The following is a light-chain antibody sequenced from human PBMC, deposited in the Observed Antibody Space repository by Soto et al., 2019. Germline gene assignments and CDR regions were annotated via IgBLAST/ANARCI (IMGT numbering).Light chain of an antibody. CDR3: QPYGSSGT. J-gene: IGKJ1*01. Sequence: EIVLTLSPGTLSLSPGARATLSSRASQSVNSGDSRWYQQKPGQAPRPLTAAAPSRAPGSPDRFSVSGSGTDFTLTSSRLEPEDFAVNYCQPYGSSGTFGQGTKVDI. CDR2: AAP. CDR1: QSVNSGD. V-gene: IGKV3-20*01.